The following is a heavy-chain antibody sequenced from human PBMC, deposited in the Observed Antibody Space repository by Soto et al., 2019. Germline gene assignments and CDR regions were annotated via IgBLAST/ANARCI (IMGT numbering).Heavy chain of an antibody. Sequence: GGSLRLSCAASGFAVNTYSMNWVRQAPGKGLEWVAVISNDSDTHYDDSVRGRFSLSRDISTNTLHLQMSSLRVEDTAVYYCAREDRYCRGSSCSITGDAFDIWGQGTMVTVSS. D-gene: IGHD2-15*01. V-gene: IGHV3-66*01. CDR2: ISNDSDT. J-gene: IGHJ3*02. CDR1: GFAVNTYS. CDR3: AREDRYCRGSSCSITGDAFDI.